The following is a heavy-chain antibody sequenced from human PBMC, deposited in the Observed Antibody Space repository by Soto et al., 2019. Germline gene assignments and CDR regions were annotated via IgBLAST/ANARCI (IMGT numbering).Heavy chain of an antibody. CDR1: GGSFSCYY. V-gene: IGHV4-34*01. D-gene: IGHD6-6*01. J-gene: IGHJ6*02. Sequence: ASETLSLTCAVYGGSFSCYYWSWIRTPPGKGPERIGEINHSGSTNYKPSLKSRVTISVDTSKNQLSLKLSSVTAADTAVYYCARGGASSYFYYYYYGLDVWGQGTTVTV. CDR3: ARGGASSYFYYYYYGLDV. CDR2: INHSGST.